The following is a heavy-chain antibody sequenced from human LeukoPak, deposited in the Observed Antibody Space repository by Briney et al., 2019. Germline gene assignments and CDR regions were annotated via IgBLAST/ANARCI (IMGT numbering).Heavy chain of an antibody. CDR3: ARDLKYSGLTPLKNY. V-gene: IGHV1-18*01. D-gene: IGHD5-12*01. J-gene: IGHJ4*02. Sequence: ASVKVSCKASGYTFTSYGISWVRQAPGQGLEWMGWISAYNGNTNYAQKLQGSVTMTTDTSTSTAYMGLRSLRSDDTAVYYCARDLKYSGLTPLKNYWGQGTLVTVSS. CDR1: GYTFTSYG. CDR2: ISAYNGNT.